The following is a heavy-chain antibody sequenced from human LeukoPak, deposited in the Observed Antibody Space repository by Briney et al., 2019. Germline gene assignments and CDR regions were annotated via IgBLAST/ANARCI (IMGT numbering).Heavy chain of an antibody. J-gene: IGHJ4*02. CDR1: GGSISSYY. Sequence: SSETLSLTCTVSGGSISSYYWSWIRQPPGKGLEWIGYIYYSGSTNYNPSLKSRVTISVDTSKNQFSLKLSSVTAADTAVYYCARDSWYYDSSGYYHVDYFDYWGQGTLVTVSS. CDR3: ARDSWYYDSSGYYHVDYFDY. D-gene: IGHD3-22*01. CDR2: IYYSGST. V-gene: IGHV4-59*01.